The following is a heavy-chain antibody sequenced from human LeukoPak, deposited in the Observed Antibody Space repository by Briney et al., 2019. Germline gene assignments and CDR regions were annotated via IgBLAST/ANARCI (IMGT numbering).Heavy chain of an antibody. J-gene: IGHJ4*02. D-gene: IGHD3-3*01. V-gene: IGHV3-30-3*01. Sequence: PGGSLRLSCAASGFTFSSYAIHWVRQAPGKGLEWVAVISYDGSNKYYADSVKGRFSISRDNSKNTLYLQMNSLRADDTAVYYYARRYDGFDYWGQGTLVTVSS. CDR2: ISYDGSNK. CDR1: GFTFSSYA. CDR3: ARRYDGFDY.